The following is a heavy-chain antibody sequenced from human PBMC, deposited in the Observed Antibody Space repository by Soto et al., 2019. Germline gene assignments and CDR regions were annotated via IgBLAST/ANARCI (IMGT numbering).Heavy chain of an antibody. Sequence: EVQLVESGGGLVKPGGSLRLSCAASGFTFSNAWMTWVRQAPGKGLEWVGRIKSKTDGETTDYAAPGKGRFTISRDDSKNTLYLQMNSLKTEDTAVYFCTVLHSGSYFGYFDYWGQGTLVTVSS. V-gene: IGHV3-15*01. D-gene: IGHD1-26*01. CDR1: GFTFSNAW. CDR3: TVLHSGSYFGYFDY. CDR2: IKSKTDGETT. J-gene: IGHJ4*02.